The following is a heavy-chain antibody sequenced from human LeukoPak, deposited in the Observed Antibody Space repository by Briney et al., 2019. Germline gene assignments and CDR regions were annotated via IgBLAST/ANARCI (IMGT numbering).Heavy chain of an antibody. CDR2: IYTSGST. Sequence: PSETLSLTCTVSGGSISSYYWSWIRQPAGKGLEWIVRIYTSGSTNYNPSLKSRVTMSVDTSKNQFSLKLSSVTAADTAVYYCARDSGALAYYYDSSGYYLGAFDIWGQGTMVTVSS. D-gene: IGHD3-22*01. CDR3: ARDSGALAYYYDSSGYYLGAFDI. CDR1: GGSISSYY. V-gene: IGHV4-4*07. J-gene: IGHJ3*02.